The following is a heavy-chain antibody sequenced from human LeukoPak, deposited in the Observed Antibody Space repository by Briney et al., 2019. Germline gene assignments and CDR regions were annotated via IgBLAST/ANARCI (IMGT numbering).Heavy chain of an antibody. CDR3: ARVRWELLQDDAFDI. CDR2: IYYSGST. Sequence: SETLSLTCTVSGGSISSGDYYWSWIRQPPGKGLEWIGYIYYSGSTYYNPSLKSRVTISVDTSKNQFSLKLSSVTAADTAVYYCARVRWELLQDDAFDIWGQGTMVTVSS. V-gene: IGHV4-30-4*01. D-gene: IGHD1-26*01. CDR1: GGSISSGDYY. J-gene: IGHJ3*02.